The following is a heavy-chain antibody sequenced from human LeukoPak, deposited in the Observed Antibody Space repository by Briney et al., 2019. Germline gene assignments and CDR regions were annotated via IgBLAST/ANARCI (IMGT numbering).Heavy chain of an antibody. J-gene: IGHJ4*02. Sequence: SETLSLTCTVSGGSISSYYWSWIRQPAGKGLEWIGRIYTSGSTNYNPSLKSRVTMSVDTSKNQFSLKLSSVTAADTAVYYCVRSYDSSGFRGNFDYWGQGTLVTVSS. V-gene: IGHV4-4*07. CDR1: GGSISSYY. CDR2: IYTSGST. CDR3: VRSYDSSGFRGNFDY. D-gene: IGHD3-22*01.